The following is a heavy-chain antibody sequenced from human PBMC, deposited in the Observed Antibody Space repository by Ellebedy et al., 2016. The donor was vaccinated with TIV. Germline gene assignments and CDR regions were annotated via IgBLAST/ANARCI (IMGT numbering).Heavy chain of an antibody. CDR2: IYPGDSDT. V-gene: IGHV5-51*01. CDR3: ARGAPRYFDWLLKYYYYYYMDV. CDR1: GYSFTSYW. D-gene: IGHD3-9*01. Sequence: KVSCXGSGYSFTSYWIGWVRQMPGKGLEWMGIIYPGDSDTRYSPSFQGQVTISADKSISTAYLQWSSLKASDTAMYYCARGAPRYFDWLLKYYYYYYMDVWGKGTTVTVSS. J-gene: IGHJ6*03.